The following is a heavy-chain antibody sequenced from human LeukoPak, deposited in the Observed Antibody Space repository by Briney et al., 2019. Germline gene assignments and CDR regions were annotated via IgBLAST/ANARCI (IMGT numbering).Heavy chain of an antibody. D-gene: IGHD2-15*01. Sequence: LRLSCAASGFSFSSYEMNWVRQAPGKGLEWIGYIYYSGSTNYNPPLKSRVTISVDTSKNQFSLKLSSVTAADTAVYYCARTTEGYCRGRSCYSYYYYMDVWGKGTTVTISS. V-gene: IGHV4-59*01. CDR2: IYYSGST. J-gene: IGHJ6*03. CDR3: ARTTEGYCRGRSCYSYYYYMDV. CDR1: GFSFSSYE.